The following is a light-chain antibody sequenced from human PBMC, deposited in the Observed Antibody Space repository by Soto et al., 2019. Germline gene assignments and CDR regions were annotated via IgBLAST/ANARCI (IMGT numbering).Light chain of an antibody. J-gene: IGLJ3*02. Sequence: QSALTQPPSVSGAPGQRVTISCTGGSSNIGAGYDVHWYQQLPGTAPKLLIYGNSNRPSGVPDRFSGSKSGTSASLAITGLQAEDEADYYCQSDDSSLSAWVFGGGTKLTVL. V-gene: IGLV1-40*01. CDR3: QSDDSSLSAWV. CDR2: GNS. CDR1: SSNIGAGYD.